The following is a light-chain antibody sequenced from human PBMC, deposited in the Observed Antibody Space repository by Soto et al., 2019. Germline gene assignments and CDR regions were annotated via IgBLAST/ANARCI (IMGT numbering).Light chain of an antibody. CDR3: QQLNSYTLT. Sequence: DIQLTQSPSFLSASVGDRVTITCRASQGINTYLAWYQQKPGKAPKLLIYGASTLQSGVPSRFSGSESGTEFTLTISSLQPEDFATSYGQQLNSYTLTFGGGTKVEI. V-gene: IGKV1-9*01. J-gene: IGKJ4*01. CDR2: GAS. CDR1: QGINTY.